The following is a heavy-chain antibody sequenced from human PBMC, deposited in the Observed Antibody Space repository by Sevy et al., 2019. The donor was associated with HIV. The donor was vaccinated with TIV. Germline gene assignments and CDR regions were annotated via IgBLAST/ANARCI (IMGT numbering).Heavy chain of an antibody. CDR2: VSWNSDSI. CDR3: AKGGGSGTFSNPFDI. Sequence: GGSLRLSCAASGFTFHDYAMHWVRQAPGKGLEWVSGVSWNSDSIVYADSVKGRFTISRENAKNSLHLQMNSLRTEDTALYYCAKGGGSGTFSNPFDIWGQGTMVTVSS. D-gene: IGHD3-10*01. CDR1: GFTFHDYA. V-gene: IGHV3-9*01. J-gene: IGHJ3*02.